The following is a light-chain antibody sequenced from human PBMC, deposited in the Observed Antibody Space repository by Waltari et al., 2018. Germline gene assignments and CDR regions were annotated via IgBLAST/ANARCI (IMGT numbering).Light chain of an antibody. CDR1: SGHSTNI. CDR2: VNSDGSH. Sequence: QLVLTQSPSASASLGASVKLTCTLDSGHSTNIVAWLQQHPEKGPRYLMKVNSDGSHTKGDDSPDRFSGSSSGAERYLTISSGQSEDEADYYCETGGHGTWVFGGGTKLTVL. V-gene: IGLV4-69*02. J-gene: IGLJ3*02. CDR3: ETGGHGTWV.